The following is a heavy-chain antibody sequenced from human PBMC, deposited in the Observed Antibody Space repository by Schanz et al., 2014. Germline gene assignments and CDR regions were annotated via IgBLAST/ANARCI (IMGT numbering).Heavy chain of an antibody. CDR3: ARGGGTEDVFDI. J-gene: IGHJ3*02. Sequence: QVQLVQSGAEVKKPGSSMKVSCKASGGTFSTYPINWLRQAPGQGLEWMGRIIPIHGIVNYAQRFQDRVRITADKSTSTAYMELSSLRSDDTAVYYCARGGGTEDVFDIWGHGTILTVSS. CDR1: GGTFSTYP. CDR2: IIPIHGIV. D-gene: IGHD1-1*01. V-gene: IGHV1-69*02.